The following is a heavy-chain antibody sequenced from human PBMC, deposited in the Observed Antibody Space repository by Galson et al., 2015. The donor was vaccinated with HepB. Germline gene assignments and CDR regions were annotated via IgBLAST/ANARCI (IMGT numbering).Heavy chain of an antibody. V-gene: IGHV3-7*01. D-gene: IGHD3-16*01. CDR1: GFSFSSYW. J-gene: IGHJ4*02. Sequence: SLRLSCAASGFSFSSYWMSWVRQAPGKGLECVASIKTDGSAKQYVDSVKGRFTISRDNARSSLFLQMNSLRGEDTAVYYCARVWAPASLWGQGTLVTVSS. CDR3: ARVWAPASL. CDR2: IKTDGSAK.